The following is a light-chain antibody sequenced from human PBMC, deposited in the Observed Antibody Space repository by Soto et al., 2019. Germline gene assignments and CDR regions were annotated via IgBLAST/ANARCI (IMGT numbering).Light chain of an antibody. Sequence: EIVLTQSPATLSLSPGERATLSCRASQSVSNYLAWYQQKPGQAPRLLIYDASNRATGIPARFSGSGSGTDSTLTISSLEPEDFAVYYCQQRSNWPLLTFGGGTKVEI. CDR1: QSVSNY. CDR3: QQRSNWPLLT. J-gene: IGKJ4*01. CDR2: DAS. V-gene: IGKV3-11*01.